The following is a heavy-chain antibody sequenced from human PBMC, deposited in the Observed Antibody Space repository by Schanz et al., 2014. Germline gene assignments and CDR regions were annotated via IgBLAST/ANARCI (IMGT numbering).Heavy chain of an antibody. CDR2: ISGGGGTT. V-gene: IGHV3-23*04. Sequence: DVQLVESGGGLVQPGKSLRLSCAASGFTFDEFAMHWVRQSPGKGLEWVSAISGGGGTTYYADSVKGRFTISRDNSKNTLYLQMNSLRAEDTAVYYCAKDRSWDYDSSGYFDYWGQGTLVTVSS. J-gene: IGHJ4*02. CDR3: AKDRSWDYDSSGYFDY. D-gene: IGHD3-22*01. CDR1: GFTFDEFA.